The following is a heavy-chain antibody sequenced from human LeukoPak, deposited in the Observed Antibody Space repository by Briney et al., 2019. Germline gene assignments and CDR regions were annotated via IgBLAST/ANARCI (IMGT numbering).Heavy chain of an antibody. J-gene: IGHJ4*02. CDR3: AKPDGEWLLLLFPFRYFDY. Sequence: PGGSLRLSCAASGFTFSSYAMSWVRQAPGKGLQWVSAISGSGGSTYYADSVKGRFTISRDNSKNTLYLQMNSLRAEDTAVYYCAKPDGEWLLLLFPFRYFDYWGQGTLVTVSS. V-gene: IGHV3-23*01. CDR1: GFTFSSYA. D-gene: IGHD3-22*01. CDR2: ISGSGGST.